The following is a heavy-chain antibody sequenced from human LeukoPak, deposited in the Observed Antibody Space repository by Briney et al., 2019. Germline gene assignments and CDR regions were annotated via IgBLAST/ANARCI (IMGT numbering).Heavy chain of an antibody. D-gene: IGHD3-10*01. CDR3: ARVLYYYGSGSYFDY. J-gene: IGHJ4*02. Sequence: PSQTLSLTCTVSGGSISSGDYYWSWIRQPPGKGLEWIGYIYYSGSTYYNPSLKSRVTISVDTSKYQFSLKLSSVTAADTAVYYCARVLYYYGSGSYFDYWGQGTLVTVSS. CDR2: IYYSGST. V-gene: IGHV4-30-4*01. CDR1: GGSISSGDYY.